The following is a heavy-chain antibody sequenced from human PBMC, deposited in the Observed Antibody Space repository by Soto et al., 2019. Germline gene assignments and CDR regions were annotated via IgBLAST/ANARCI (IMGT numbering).Heavy chain of an antibody. CDR2: IYYSGST. D-gene: IGHD3-10*01. CDR3: ARVSAVGEFVFDY. Sequence: ETLSLTCTVSGGSISSYYWSWIRQPPGKGLEWIGYIYYSGSTNYNPSLKSRVTISVDTSKNQFSLKLSSVTAADTAVYYCARVSAVGEFVFDYWGQGTLVTVSS. CDR1: GGSISSYY. V-gene: IGHV4-59*08. J-gene: IGHJ4*02.